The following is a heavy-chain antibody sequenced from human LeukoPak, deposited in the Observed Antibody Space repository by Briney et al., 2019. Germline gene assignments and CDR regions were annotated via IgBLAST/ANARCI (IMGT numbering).Heavy chain of an antibody. CDR3: ARSYCSGGSCYWVRYYYYYGMDV. D-gene: IGHD2-15*01. Sequence: ASVKVSCKASGYSFTNYGISWVRQAPGQGLEWMGWISAYNGNTNYAQKFQGRVTMTTDTSTSTAYMEVRSLRSDDTAVYYCARSYCSGGSCYWVRYYYYYGMDVWGQGTTVTVSS. J-gene: IGHJ6*02. CDR2: ISAYNGNT. V-gene: IGHV1-18*01. CDR1: GYSFTNYG.